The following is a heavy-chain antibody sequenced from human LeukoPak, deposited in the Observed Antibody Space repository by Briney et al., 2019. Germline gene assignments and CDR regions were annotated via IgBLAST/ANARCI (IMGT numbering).Heavy chain of an antibody. J-gene: IGHJ6*03. Sequence: GGSLRLSCAAPGFTISPYWMHCVRQTLGKGVVWGSRISRDGSNTVYADSVQGRFTISTDNANKTLYLQMNSLRGDDTAVYYCAREWDLPGAYYMDVWGKGTTVTVSS. CDR2: ISRDGSNT. V-gene: IGHV3-74*01. CDR3: AREWDLPGAYYMDV. D-gene: IGHD1-26*01. CDR1: GFTISPYW.